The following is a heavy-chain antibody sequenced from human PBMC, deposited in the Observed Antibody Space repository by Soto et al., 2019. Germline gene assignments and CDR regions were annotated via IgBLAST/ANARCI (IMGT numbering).Heavy chain of an antibody. V-gene: IGHV4-34*01. CDR2: INHSGST. Sequence: QVQLQQWGAGLLKPSETLSLTCAVYTGSFSGYYWTWIRQPPGKGLEWIGEINHSGSTKYDPSLKGRVTISVDTSKNQFSLKLTSVTAADTAVYYCARGTREGWYFDLWGRGTLVTVSS. J-gene: IGHJ2*01. CDR1: TGSFSGYY. CDR3: ARGTREGWYFDL.